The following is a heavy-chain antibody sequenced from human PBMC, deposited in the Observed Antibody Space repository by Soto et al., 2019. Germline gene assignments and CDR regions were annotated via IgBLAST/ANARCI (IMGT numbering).Heavy chain of an antibody. J-gene: IGHJ6*02. CDR3: ASTRYFGVDV. V-gene: IGHV4-39*01. Sequence: QLQLQESGPILVKHSETLSLTCSVSGGSMNDVTHYWAWIRQPPGKGLEWIATTYYSWSTHYNSSLKSRATVSVDTSQTPFSLKLTYVTAADTAVYHCASTRYFGVDVWGQGTTVIV. CDR1: GGSMNDVTHY. CDR2: TYYSWST. D-gene: IGHD3-9*01.